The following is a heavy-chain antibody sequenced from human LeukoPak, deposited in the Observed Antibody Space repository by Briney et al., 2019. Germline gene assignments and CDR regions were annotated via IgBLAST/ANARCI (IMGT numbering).Heavy chain of an antibody. D-gene: IGHD6-13*01. CDR1: GFTFSSYG. CDR3: ARDHDSSSCPYFDY. CDR2: ISYDGSNK. J-gene: IGHJ4*02. Sequence: GRSLRLSCAASGFTFSSYGMHWVRQAPGKGLEWVAVISYDGSNKYYADSVKGRFTISRDNAKNPLYLQMNSLGAEDTAVYYCARDHDSSSCPYFDYWGQGTLVTVSS. V-gene: IGHV3-30*03.